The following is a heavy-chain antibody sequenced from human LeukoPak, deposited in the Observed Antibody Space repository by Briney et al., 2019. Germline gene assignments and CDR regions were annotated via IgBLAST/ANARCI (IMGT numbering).Heavy chain of an antibody. Sequence: GSSVKVSSKASGGTFSSYAISWVRQAPGQGLEWMVGIIPIFGTANYAQKFQGRVTITTDESTSTAYMELSSLRSEDTAVYYCASGYSSGGSCLSYMDVWGKGTTVTVSS. CDR2: IIPIFGTA. CDR1: GGTFSSYA. D-gene: IGHD2-15*01. CDR3: ASGYSSGGSCLSYMDV. J-gene: IGHJ6*03. V-gene: IGHV1-69*05.